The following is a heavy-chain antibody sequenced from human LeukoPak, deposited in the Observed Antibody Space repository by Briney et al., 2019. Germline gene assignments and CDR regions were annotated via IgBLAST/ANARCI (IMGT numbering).Heavy chain of an antibody. CDR2: MKQDGSEK. Sequence: GGSLRLSCAASGFTFSSYWMSWVRQAPGKGLEWVANMKQDGSEKYYVDSVKGRFTISRDNAKNSLYLQMNSLRAEDTAVYYCARVSALKCSSTSCYGDAFDIWGQGTMVTVSS. D-gene: IGHD2-2*01. J-gene: IGHJ3*02. V-gene: IGHV3-7*01. CDR3: ARVSALKCSSTSCYGDAFDI. CDR1: GFTFSSYW.